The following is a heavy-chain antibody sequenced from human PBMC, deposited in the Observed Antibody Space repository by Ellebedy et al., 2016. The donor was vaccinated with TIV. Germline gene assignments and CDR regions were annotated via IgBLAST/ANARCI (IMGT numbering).Heavy chain of an antibody. Sequence: GESLKISXAASGFTFSSYGMHWVRQAPGKGLDWVSSISRSSTHRYYADSVKGRFTISRDNAKNSLYLQMDSLRVEDAALYYCARGDFNFGFFDYWGQGALLTVSA. J-gene: IGHJ4*02. D-gene: IGHD1-20*01. CDR3: ARGDFNFGFFDY. CDR1: GFTFSSYG. V-gene: IGHV3-21*01. CDR2: ISRSSTHR.